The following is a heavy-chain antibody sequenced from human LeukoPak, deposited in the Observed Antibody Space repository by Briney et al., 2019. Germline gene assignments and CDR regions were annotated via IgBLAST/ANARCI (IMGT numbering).Heavy chain of an antibody. V-gene: IGHV3-64D*09. CDR2: ISSHGGST. CDR1: GCTFSSYA. Sequence: AGGSLRLSCSASGCTFSSYAMHWVRQAPGKGLEYVSAISSHGGSTYYADSVKGRFTISRDNSKHTLYLQMSSLRAEDTAVYYCVKDEAPYYYDSSGYYFGDWGQGTLVTVSS. J-gene: IGHJ4*02. CDR3: VKDEAPYYYDSSGYYFGD. D-gene: IGHD3-22*01.